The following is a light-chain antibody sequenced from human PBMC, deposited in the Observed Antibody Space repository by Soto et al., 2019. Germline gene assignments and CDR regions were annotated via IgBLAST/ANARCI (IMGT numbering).Light chain of an antibody. J-gene: IGLJ3*02. CDR3: AAWDDSLSGRV. Sequence: QSVLTQPPSASGTPGQRVTISCSGGSSNIGNNNVYWYQQLPGTAPKILIYRNNQRPSGVPDRFSGSKSGTSASLAISGLRSEDEADYYCAAWDDSLSGRVFGGGTQLTVL. CDR1: SSNIGNNN. CDR2: RNN. V-gene: IGLV1-47*01.